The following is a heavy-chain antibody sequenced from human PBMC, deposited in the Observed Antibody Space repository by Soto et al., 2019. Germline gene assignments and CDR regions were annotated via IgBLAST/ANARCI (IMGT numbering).Heavy chain of an antibody. D-gene: IGHD3-22*01. CDR3: ARDKNYYDSSGYPSAWRYFDL. Sequence: QVQLQESGPGLVKPSQTLSLTCTVSGGSISSGGYYWSWIRQHPGKGLEWIGYIYYSGSTYYNPSLKGRVTRSVDASRNQFSLKLSPVAAADTAVYYCARDKNYYDSSGYPSAWRYFDLWGRGTLVTVSS. CDR2: IYYSGST. J-gene: IGHJ2*01. V-gene: IGHV4-31*03. CDR1: GGSISSGGYY.